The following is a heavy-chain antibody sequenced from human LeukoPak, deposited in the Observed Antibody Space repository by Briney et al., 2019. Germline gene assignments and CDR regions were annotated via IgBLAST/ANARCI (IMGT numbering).Heavy chain of an antibody. CDR1: GFTFDDYG. CDR2: INWNGDGT. Sequence: GGSLRLSCAASGFTFDDYGMSWVRQAPGKGLEWVSSINWNGDGTGYAQSVKGRFTISRDNAKNSLYLQMNSLRAEDTAVYYCARDLFRSGYGDYADIDYWGQGTLVTVSS. V-gene: IGHV3-20*04. D-gene: IGHD4-17*01. J-gene: IGHJ4*02. CDR3: ARDLFRSGYGDYADIDY.